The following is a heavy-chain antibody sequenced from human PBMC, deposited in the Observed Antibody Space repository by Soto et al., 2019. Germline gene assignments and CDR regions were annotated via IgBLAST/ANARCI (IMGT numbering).Heavy chain of an antibody. CDR2: IRSKGHGGTT. V-gene: IGHV3-49*04. J-gene: IGHJ4*01. Sequence: GGSLRLSCTASGFNFGDYAMGWVRQAPGKGLEWVAYIRSKGHGGTTEYAAYVRGRLTIYRDVYEIIAYMKMDSVTNEDTDVYYCARDPYSLFRSRAFDYLGQRALGTVSS. CDR3: ARDPYSLFRSRAFDY. CDR1: GFNFGDYA. D-gene: IGHD6-13*01.